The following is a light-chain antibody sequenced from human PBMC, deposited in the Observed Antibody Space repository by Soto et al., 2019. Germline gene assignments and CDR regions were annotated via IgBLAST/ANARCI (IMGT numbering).Light chain of an antibody. V-gene: IGLV2-14*01. CDR2: EVS. Sequence: QLVLTQPPSASGTPGQRVTISCTGSTSDIGDHNYVSWYQQYPGKAPRLMISEVSDRPSGVSTRFSGSKSGNTASLTISGLQADDEADYYCSSWTRTSTVVFGGGTKLTVL. CDR3: SSWTRTSTVV. J-gene: IGLJ2*01. CDR1: TSDIGDHNY.